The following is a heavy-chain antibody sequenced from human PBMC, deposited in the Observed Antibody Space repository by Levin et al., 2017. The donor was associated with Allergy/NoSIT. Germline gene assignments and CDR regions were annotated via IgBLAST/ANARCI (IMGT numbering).Heavy chain of an antibody. D-gene: IGHD3-3*01. Sequence: GESLKISCAASGFTFSDAWMTWVRQAPGKGLEWVGRIKSKTDGGTTDYAAPVKGSFIISRDDSNNTLYLQMNSLKTEDTAVYYCTTDPITYYDFWGGSNWFDPWGQGTLVTVSS. CDR3: TTDPITYYDFWGGSNWFDP. CDR2: IKSKTDGGTT. CDR1: GFTFSDAW. J-gene: IGHJ5*02. V-gene: IGHV3-15*01.